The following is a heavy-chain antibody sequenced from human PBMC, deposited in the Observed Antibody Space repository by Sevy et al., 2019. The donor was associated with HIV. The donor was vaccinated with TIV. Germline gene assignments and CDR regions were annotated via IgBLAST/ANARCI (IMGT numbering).Heavy chain of an antibody. J-gene: IGHJ4*02. D-gene: IGHD7-27*01. Sequence: GESLKISCAASGFTFSSYGMHWVRQAPGKGLEWVAVISYDGSNKYYADSVKGRFTISRDNSKNTLYLQMNSLRAEDTAVYYCAKTSGDPYYFDYWGQGTLVTVSS. CDR3: AKTSGDPYYFDY. V-gene: IGHV3-30*18. CDR1: GFTFSSYG. CDR2: ISYDGSNK.